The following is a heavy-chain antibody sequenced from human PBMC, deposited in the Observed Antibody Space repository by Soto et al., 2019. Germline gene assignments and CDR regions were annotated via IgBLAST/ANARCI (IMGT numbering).Heavy chain of an antibody. V-gene: IGHV1-18*01. J-gene: IGHJ6*02. CDR3: ARAGAAPYYYYGMDV. D-gene: IGHD2-15*01. Sequence: EASGKVSCKASGYTFSTSGMSWPRQAPVQGLEWMGWISTYNGDTNDAPKFQDRVTMTSDTSTSTVYMELRSLRSDDTAVYYCARAGAAPYYYYGMDVWGQGTRVTVSS. CDR2: ISTYNGDT. CDR1: GYTFSTSG.